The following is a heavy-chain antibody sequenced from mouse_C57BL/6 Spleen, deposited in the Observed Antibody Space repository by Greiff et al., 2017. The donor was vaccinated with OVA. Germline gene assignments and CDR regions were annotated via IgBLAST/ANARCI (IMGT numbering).Heavy chain of an antibody. CDR3: ARDLYDFFAY. D-gene: IGHD2-3*01. CDR1: GYSITSGYY. CDR2: ISYDGSN. Sequence: ESGPGLVKPSQSLSLTCSVTGYSITSGYYWNWIRQFPGNKLEWMGYISYDGSNNYNPSLKNRISITRDTSKNQFFLKLNSVTTEDTATYYCARDLYDFFAYWGQGTLVTVSA. J-gene: IGHJ3*01. V-gene: IGHV3-6*01.